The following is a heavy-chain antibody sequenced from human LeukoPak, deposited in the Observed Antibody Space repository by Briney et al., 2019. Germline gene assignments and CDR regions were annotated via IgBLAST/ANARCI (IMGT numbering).Heavy chain of an antibody. Sequence: AESLRLSCAASGFTFSSYGMHWVRQAPGKGLEWVAVISYDGSNKFYADSVKGRFTISRDNSKSTLYLQMNSLRAEDTAVYYCAKELSAGTGGGWEDYFDYWGQGTLVTVSA. D-gene: IGHD6-13*01. CDR3: AKELSAGTGGGWEDYFDY. V-gene: IGHV3-30*18. CDR1: GFTFSSYG. J-gene: IGHJ4*02. CDR2: ISYDGSNK.